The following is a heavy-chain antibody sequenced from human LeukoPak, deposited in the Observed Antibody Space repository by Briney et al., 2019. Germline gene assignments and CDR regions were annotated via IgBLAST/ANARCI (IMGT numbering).Heavy chain of an antibody. D-gene: IGHD2-15*01. CDR1: GGSFSGYY. J-gene: IGHJ4*02. CDR2: INQSGST. Sequence: SETLSLTCAVYGGSFSGYYWSWIRQPPGKGLEWIGEINQSGSTNYNPSLKSRVTISVDTSKNQFSLKLSSVTAADTAVYYCATVSGGSRKSVDYWGQGTLVAVSS. CDR3: ATVSGGSRKSVDY. V-gene: IGHV4-34*01.